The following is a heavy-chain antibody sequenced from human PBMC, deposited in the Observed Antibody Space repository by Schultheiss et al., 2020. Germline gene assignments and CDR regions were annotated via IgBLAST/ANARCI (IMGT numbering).Heavy chain of an antibody. V-gene: IGHV4-4*02. CDR1: GGSISSSNW. J-gene: IGHJ4*02. CDR3: ASIPYYYDSSGSGGY. CDR2: INHSGST. D-gene: IGHD3-22*01. Sequence: GSLRLSCAVSGGSISSSNWWSWVRQPPGKGLEWIGEINHSGSTNYNPSLKSRVTISVDTSKNQFSLKLSSVTAADTAVYYCASIPYYYDSSGSGGYWGQGTLVTVSS.